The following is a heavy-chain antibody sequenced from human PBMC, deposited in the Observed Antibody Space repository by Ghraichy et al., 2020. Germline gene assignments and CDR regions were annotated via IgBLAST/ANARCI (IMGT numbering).Heavy chain of an antibody. CDR3: ARGTGSSAWPFDY. D-gene: IGHD6-6*01. J-gene: IGHJ4*02. CDR2: INGSGST. Sequence: SQTLSLTCAVSGGSFTGYYWSWIRQPPGKGLEWIGEINGSGSTNYNPSLKTRGTISRDTSKKQFSLKLTSVTAADTAVYYCARGTGSSAWPFDYWVQGTLVTVS. CDR1: GGSFTGYY. V-gene: IGHV4-34*01.